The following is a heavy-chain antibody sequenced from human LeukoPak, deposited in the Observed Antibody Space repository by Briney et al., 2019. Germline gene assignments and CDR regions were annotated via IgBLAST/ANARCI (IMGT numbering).Heavy chain of an antibody. Sequence: GGSLRLSCAASGFTFSNAWMSWVRQAPGKGLEWVGRIKSKTDGGTTDYAAPVKGRFTISRDNAKNSLYLQMNSLRAEDTAVYYCASDITSGIYWGQGTLVTVSS. CDR1: GFTFSNAW. CDR3: ASDITSGIY. V-gene: IGHV3-15*01. CDR2: IKSKTDGGTT. D-gene: IGHD3-10*01. J-gene: IGHJ4*02.